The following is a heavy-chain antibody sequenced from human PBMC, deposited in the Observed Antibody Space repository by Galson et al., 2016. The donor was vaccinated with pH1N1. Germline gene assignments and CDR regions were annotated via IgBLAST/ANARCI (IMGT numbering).Heavy chain of an antibody. CDR2: IYHRSKWYY. J-gene: IGHJ4*02. D-gene: IGHD3-3*01. Sequence: CAISGDSVSSSSDTWNWIRQSPRRGLKWLGRIYHRSKWYYEYAPSLQGRLRISPDTSSNQMSLHLNSVTLDDAAVYYCAREVWLRRGYYIDHWGQGSLVTVSS. CDR1: GDSVSSSSDT. CDR3: AREVWLRRGYYIDH. V-gene: IGHV6-1*01.